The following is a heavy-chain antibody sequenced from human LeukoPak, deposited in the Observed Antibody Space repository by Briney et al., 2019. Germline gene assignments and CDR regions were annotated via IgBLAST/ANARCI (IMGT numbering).Heavy chain of an antibody. Sequence: PSETLSLTCAVSGGSISSGGYSWSWIRQPPGKGLEWIGYIYYSGSTYYNPSLKSRVTISVDTSKNQFSLKLSSVTAADTAVFYCARRTGTYYYDSSGYSPWRYYFDYWGQGTLVTVSS. CDR2: IYYSGST. V-gene: IGHV4-30-4*07. J-gene: IGHJ4*02. CDR1: GGSISSGGYS. CDR3: ARRTGTYYYDSSGYSPWRYYFDY. D-gene: IGHD3-22*01.